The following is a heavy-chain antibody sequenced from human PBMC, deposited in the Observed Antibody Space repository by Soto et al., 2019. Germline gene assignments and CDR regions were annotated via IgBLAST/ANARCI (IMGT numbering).Heavy chain of an antibody. CDR3: ARSSNWYFDY. CDR1: GGSISSSRHD. J-gene: IGHJ4*02. Sequence: SETLSLTCTVSGGSISSSRHDWGWIRQPPGKGLEWIGSIYYSGTTYYNPSLKSRITISMDTSKNQFALKLSSVTTTDTAVYYCARSSNWYFDYWGQGTLVTV. CDR2: IYYSGTT. D-gene: IGHD6-13*01. V-gene: IGHV4-39*01.